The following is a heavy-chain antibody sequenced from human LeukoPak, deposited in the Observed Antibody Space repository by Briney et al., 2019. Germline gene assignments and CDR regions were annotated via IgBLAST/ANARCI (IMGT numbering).Heavy chain of an antibody. CDR3: ARDYCSGGSCYSMWFDP. Sequence: GGSLRLSCAASGFTFSSYAMHWVRQAPGKGLEWVAVISYDGSNKYYADSAKGRFTISRDNSKNTLYLQMNSLRAEDTAVYYCARDYCSGGSCYSMWFDPWGQGTLVTVSS. D-gene: IGHD2-15*01. V-gene: IGHV3-30*04. CDR1: GFTFSSYA. J-gene: IGHJ5*02. CDR2: ISYDGSNK.